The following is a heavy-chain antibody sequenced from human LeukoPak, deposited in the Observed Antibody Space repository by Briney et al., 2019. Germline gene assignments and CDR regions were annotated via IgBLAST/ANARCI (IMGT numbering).Heavy chain of an antibody. CDR2: ISTSGGST. D-gene: IGHD3-22*01. Sequence: GGSLRLSCAASGFTFSSYAMSWVRQAPGKGLEWVSGISTSGGSTSYADSVKGRFTISRDNAKNSLYLQMNSLRAEDTAVYYCARRGYYDSSGYYFDYWGQGTLVTVSS. J-gene: IGHJ4*02. CDR1: GFTFSSYA. V-gene: IGHV3-23*01. CDR3: ARRGYYDSSGYYFDY.